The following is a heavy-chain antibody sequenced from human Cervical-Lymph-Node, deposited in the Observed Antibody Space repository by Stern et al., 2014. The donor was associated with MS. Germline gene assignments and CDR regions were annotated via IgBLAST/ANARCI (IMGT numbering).Heavy chain of an antibody. D-gene: IGHD2-15*01. Sequence: MQLVESGAEVKKPGSSVKVSCKASGGTFSSYTISWVRQAPGQGLEWMGRIIPILGIANYAQKFQGRVTITADKSTSTAYMELSSLRSEDTAVYYCAAGYCSGGSCYFDYWGQGTLVTVSS. CDR2: IIPILGIA. CDR3: AAGYCSGGSCYFDY. J-gene: IGHJ4*02. CDR1: GGTFSSYT. V-gene: IGHV1-69*09.